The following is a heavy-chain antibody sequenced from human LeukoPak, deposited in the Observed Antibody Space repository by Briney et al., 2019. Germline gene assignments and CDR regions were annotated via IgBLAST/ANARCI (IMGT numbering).Heavy chain of an antibody. CDR2: ISGSGGST. Sequence: GGSLRLSCAASGFTVSSYAMSWVRQAPGKGLEWVSAISGSGGSTYYADSVEGRFTISRDNSKNTLYLQMNSLRAEDTAVYYCAKIEIAAAGGTFDYWGQGTLVTVSS. V-gene: IGHV3-23*01. D-gene: IGHD6-13*01. J-gene: IGHJ4*02. CDR1: GFTVSSYA. CDR3: AKIEIAAAGGTFDY.